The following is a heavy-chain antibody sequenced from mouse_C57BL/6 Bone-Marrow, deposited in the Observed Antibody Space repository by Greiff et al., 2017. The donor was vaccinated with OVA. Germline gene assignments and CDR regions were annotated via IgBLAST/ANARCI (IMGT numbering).Heavy chain of an antibody. D-gene: IGHD1-1*01. CDR1: GYTFTSYW. Sequence: QVQLKESGAELVMPGASVKLSCKASGYTFTSYWMHWVKQRPGQGLEWIGEIDPSDSYTNYNQKFKGKSTLTVDKSSSTAYMQLSSLTSEDSAVYYCARRNRYYYGSSLYYFDYWGQGTTLTVSS. CDR2: IDPSDSYT. J-gene: IGHJ2*01. V-gene: IGHV1-69*01. CDR3: ARRNRYYYGSSLYYFDY.